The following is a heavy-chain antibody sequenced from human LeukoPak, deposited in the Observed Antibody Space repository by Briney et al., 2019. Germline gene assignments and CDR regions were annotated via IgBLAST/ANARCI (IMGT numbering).Heavy chain of an antibody. V-gene: IGHV3-74*01. CDR2: INGDGSST. Sequence: GGSLRLSCAASGFTFSSDWMHWVRHAPGKGLVCVSYINGDGSSTNYADSVRGRFTISRDNAKKTLYLEMNSLRDEDTAVYYCVRGIDSWGLGTLVTVSS. CDR1: GFTFSSDW. CDR3: VRGIDS. J-gene: IGHJ5*01. D-gene: IGHD3-16*01.